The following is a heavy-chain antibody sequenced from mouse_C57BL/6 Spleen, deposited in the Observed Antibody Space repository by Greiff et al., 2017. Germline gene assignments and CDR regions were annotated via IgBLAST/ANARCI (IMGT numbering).Heavy chain of an antibody. V-gene: IGHV1-69*01. J-gene: IGHJ3*01. D-gene: IGHD2-1*01. CDR1: GYTFTSYW. CDR2: IDPSDSYT. Sequence: VQLQQPGAELVMPGASVKLSCKASGYTFTSYWMHWVKQRPGQGLEWIGEIDPSDSYTNYNQKFKGKSTLTVDKSSSTAYMQLSSLTSEDSAVYYCARKGHANYPFAYWGQGTLVTVSA. CDR3: ARKGHANYPFAY.